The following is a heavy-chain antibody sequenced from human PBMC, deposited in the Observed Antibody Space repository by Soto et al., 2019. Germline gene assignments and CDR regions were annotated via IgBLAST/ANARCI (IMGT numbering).Heavy chain of an antibody. Sequence: SCAASGFMFSSFGIHWVRQAPGKGLEWVAVISYDGTYQYYDDSVKGRFTISRDNFGNTVALQMNSLRPEDTAVYYCAKQHSDLVIGAFDVWGPGAVVTVSS. J-gene: IGHJ3*01. CDR1: GFMFSSFG. CDR3: AKQHSDLVIGAFDV. V-gene: IGHV3-30*18. D-gene: IGHD4-4*01. CDR2: ISYDGTYQ.